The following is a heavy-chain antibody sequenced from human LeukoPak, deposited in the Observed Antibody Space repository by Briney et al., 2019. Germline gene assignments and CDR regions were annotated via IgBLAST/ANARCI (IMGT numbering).Heavy chain of an antibody. CDR1: GGTFSSYA. J-gene: IGHJ3*02. D-gene: IGHD3-9*01. CDR2: IIPILGIA. CDR3: ARRSYYDILTGPPGGGDAFDI. Sequence: SVKVSCKASGGTFSSYAISWARQAPGQGLEWIGRIIPILGIANYAQKFQGRVTITADKSTSTAYMELSSLRSEDTAVYYCARRSYYDILTGPPGGGDAFDIWGQGTMVTVSS. V-gene: IGHV1-69*04.